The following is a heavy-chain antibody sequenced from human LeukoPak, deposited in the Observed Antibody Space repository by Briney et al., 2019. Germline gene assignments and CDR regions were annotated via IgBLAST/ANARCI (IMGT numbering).Heavy chain of an antibody. Sequence: ASVKVSCKASGYTFTSYYMHWVRQAPGQGLEWMGIINPSGGSTSYAQKFQGRVTMTRDMSTSTVYMELSSLRAEDTAVYYCARRGGSYSYGYRRGYDYYYYMDVWGKGTTVTVSS. CDR2: INPSGGST. J-gene: IGHJ6*03. V-gene: IGHV1-46*01. CDR1: GYTFTSYY. D-gene: IGHD5-18*01. CDR3: ARRGGSYSYGYRRGYDYYYYMDV.